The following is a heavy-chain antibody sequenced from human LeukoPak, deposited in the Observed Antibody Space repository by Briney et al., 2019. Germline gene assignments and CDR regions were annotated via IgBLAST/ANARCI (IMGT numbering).Heavy chain of an antibody. CDR1: GGSISSYY. CDR3: ARDPGSSWSDYYYYYGMDV. CDR2: IYYSGST. Sequence: PSETLSLTCTVSGGSISSYYWSWIRQPPGKGLEWIGYIYYSGSTNYNPSLKSRVTISVDTSKNQFSLKLSSVTAADTAVYYCARDPGSSWSDYYYYYGMDVWGQGTTVTVS. V-gene: IGHV4-59*01. J-gene: IGHJ6*02. D-gene: IGHD6-13*01.